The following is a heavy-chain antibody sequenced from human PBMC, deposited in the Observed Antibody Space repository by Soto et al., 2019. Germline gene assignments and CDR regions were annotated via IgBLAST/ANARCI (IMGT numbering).Heavy chain of an antibody. Sequence: GGSLRLSCAASGFTFSSYGMHWVRQAPGKGLEWVAVISYDGSNKYYADSVKGRFTISRDNSKNTLYLQMNSLRAEDTAVYYCAKEGLVRGVIIPTYYFDYWGQGTLVTVSS. J-gene: IGHJ4*02. CDR3: AKEGLVRGVIIPTYYFDY. V-gene: IGHV3-30*18. D-gene: IGHD3-10*01. CDR1: GFTFSSYG. CDR2: ISYDGSNK.